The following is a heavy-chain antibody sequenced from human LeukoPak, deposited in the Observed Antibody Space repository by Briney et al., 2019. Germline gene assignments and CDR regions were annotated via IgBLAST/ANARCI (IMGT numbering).Heavy chain of an antibody. CDR1: GFTFSSHT. CDR3: ARDGSHGSENCYYGMDV. CDR2: ISRSDSST. J-gene: IGHJ6*02. V-gene: IGHV3-48*01. Sequence: PGGSLRLSCAASGFTFSSHTMNWVRQGPGEGLEWVSLISRSDSSTHYADSVKGRFTISRDNAKNLLYLQMNSLRAEDTAVSYCARDGSHGSENCYYGMDVWGQGTTVTVSS. D-gene: IGHD3-10*01.